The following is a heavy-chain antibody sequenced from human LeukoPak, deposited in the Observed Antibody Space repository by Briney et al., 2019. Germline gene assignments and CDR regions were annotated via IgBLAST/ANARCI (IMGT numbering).Heavy chain of an antibody. CDR1: GFTFSSYA. Sequence: PGGSLRLSCAASGFTFSSYAMSWVRQAPGKGLEWVSAISGSGGSTYYADSVKGRFTISRDNSKNTLYLQMNSLRAEDTAVYYCAKAIRARTVRYSGSYYWGQGTLVTVSS. V-gene: IGHV3-23*01. CDR3: AKAIRARTVRYSGSYY. CDR2: ISGSGGST. J-gene: IGHJ4*02. D-gene: IGHD1-26*01.